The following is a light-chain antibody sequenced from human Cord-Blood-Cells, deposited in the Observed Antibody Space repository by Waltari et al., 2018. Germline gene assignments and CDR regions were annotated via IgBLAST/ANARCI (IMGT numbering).Light chain of an antibody. V-gene: IGLV2-23*02. Sequence: QSALTQPASVSGSPGQSLTISCTGTSSDVGSYNLFSWYQQHPGKAPKLMIYEVSKRPSGVSNRFSGSKSGNTASLTISGLQAEDEADYYCCSYAGSSTYVVFGGGTKLTVL. J-gene: IGLJ2*01. CDR3: CSYAGSSTYVV. CDR1: SSDVGSYNL. CDR2: EVS.